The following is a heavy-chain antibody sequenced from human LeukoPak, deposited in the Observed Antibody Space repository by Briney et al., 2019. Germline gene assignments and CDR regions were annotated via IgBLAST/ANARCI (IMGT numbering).Heavy chain of an antibody. CDR2: FSAYNGKT. Sequence: GPSVKASCKASGYTFSGYGISWVRQAPGQGLEWMGWFSAYNGKTNYAQKSQGRVTMTTDTSTSTAYMELRSLRSDDTAVYYCATLPTVFPTAMAVFDYWGQGTLVTVSS. V-gene: IGHV1-18*01. CDR3: ATLPTVFPTAMAVFDY. D-gene: IGHD5-18*01. CDR1: GYTFSGYG. J-gene: IGHJ4*02.